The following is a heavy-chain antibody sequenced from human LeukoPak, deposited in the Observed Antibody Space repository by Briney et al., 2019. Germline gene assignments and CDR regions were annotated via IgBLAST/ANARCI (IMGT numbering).Heavy chain of an antibody. V-gene: IGHV1-46*01. CDR2: INPSGGST. Sequence: ASVTVSCKAFGYTFTSYYMHWVRQAPGQGLEWMGIINPSGGSTSYAQKFQGRVTMTRDTSTSTVYMELSSLRSEDTAVYYCARDGELYSGSKGLFDIWGQGTMVTVSS. D-gene: IGHD1-26*01. CDR1: GYTFTSYY. CDR3: ARDGELYSGSKGLFDI. J-gene: IGHJ3*02.